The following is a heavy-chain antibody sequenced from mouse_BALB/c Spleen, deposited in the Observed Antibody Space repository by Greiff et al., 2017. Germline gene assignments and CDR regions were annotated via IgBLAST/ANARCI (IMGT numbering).Heavy chain of an antibody. J-gene: IGHJ2*01. CDR1: GFSLTSYG. CDR2: IWSGGST. Sequence: VKVVESGPGLVQPSQSLSITCTVSGFSLTSYGVHWVRQSPGKGLEWLGVIWSGGSTDYNAAFISRLSISKDNSKSQVFFKMNSLQANDTAIYYCARNYYGIDYWGQGTTLTVSS. D-gene: IGHD1-1*01. V-gene: IGHV2-2*02. CDR3: ARNYYGIDY.